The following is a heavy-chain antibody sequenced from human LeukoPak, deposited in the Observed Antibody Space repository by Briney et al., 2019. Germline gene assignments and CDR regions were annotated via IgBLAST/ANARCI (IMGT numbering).Heavy chain of an antibody. CDR3: ARGPRGYCTGGSCYHY. V-gene: IGHV4-61*01. D-gene: IGHD2-15*01. CDR1: GGSVSSGSYY. J-gene: IGHJ4*02. Sequence: SETLSLTCTVSGGSVSSGSYYWSWIRQPPGKGLEWIGYIYYSGNTNYSPSLKNRVTISVDTSKNQFSLRLSSVTAADTAVYYCARGPRGYCTGGSCYHYWGQGTLVTVSS. CDR2: IYYSGNT.